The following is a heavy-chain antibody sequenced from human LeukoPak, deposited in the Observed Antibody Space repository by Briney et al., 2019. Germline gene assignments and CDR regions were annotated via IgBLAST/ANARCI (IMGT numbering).Heavy chain of an antibody. CDR3: ARSGAPWGLDY. CDR2: INFNNGGT. D-gene: IGHD3-16*01. Sequence: ASVKVSCKASGHTFTGYFIHWVRQAPGQGLEWMGWINFNNGGTNYEQKFLGRFTMTRDTSISTAYMELNRLTSDDTAVYYCARSGAPWGLDYWGQGTLVTVSS. CDR1: GHTFTGYF. J-gene: IGHJ4*02. V-gene: IGHV1-2*02.